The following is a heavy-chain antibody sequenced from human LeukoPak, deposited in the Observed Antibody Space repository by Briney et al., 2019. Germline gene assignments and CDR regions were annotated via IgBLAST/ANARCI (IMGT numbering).Heavy chain of an antibody. D-gene: IGHD2-15*01. CDR3: ANIPEEVVAATGTGHFDY. CDR2: ISYDGSNR. V-gene: IGHV3-30*18. Sequence: SGRSLRLSCAASGFTFSNYDMHWVRQAPGKGLEWVAVISYDGSNRYYADSVNGRFTISRDNSKNTLYLQMNSLRAEDTAVYYCANIPEEVVAATGTGHFDYWGHGTLVTVSS. CDR1: GFTFSNYD. J-gene: IGHJ4*01.